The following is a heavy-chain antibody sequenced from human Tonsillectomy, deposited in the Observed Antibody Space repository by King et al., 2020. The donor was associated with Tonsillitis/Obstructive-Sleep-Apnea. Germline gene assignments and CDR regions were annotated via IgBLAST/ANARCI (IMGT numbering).Heavy chain of an antibody. D-gene: IGHD2-15*01. Sequence: VQLVESGAEVKKPGESLKISCKASGYSFTTCWIGWVRQMPGKGLEWMGVIYPGDSETRYSPSFQGQVTISHDKSISTAYMQWSSLKASDTAMYYCARQEMMVAAKAFDIWGQGTMVTVSS. J-gene: IGHJ3*02. CDR3: ARQEMMVAAKAFDI. CDR1: GYSFTTCW. V-gene: IGHV5-51*01. CDR2: IYPGDSET.